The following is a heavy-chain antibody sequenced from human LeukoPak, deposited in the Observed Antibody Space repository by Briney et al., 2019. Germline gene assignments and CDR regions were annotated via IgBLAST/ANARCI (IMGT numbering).Heavy chain of an antibody. V-gene: IGHV1-18*01. CDR3: AREAHRITTSCYFYAMDV. J-gene: IGHJ6*02. D-gene: IGHD2-2*01. CDR2: VRGYNGDT. CDR1: GYTFTSYS. Sequence: GASVKVSCKASGYTFTSYSISWVRQAPGQGLEWLGWVRGYNGDTNYAQKIQGRVSMTTDTSTTTAYMELRSLRSDDSAVYFCAREAHRITTSCYFYAMDVWGQGTTVTVSS.